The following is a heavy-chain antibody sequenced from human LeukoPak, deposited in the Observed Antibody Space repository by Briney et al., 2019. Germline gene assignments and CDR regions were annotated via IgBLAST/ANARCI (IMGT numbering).Heavy chain of an antibody. CDR2: INHSGST. CDR3: ARKASSRIFDY. CDR1: GGSFSGYY. V-gene: IGHV4-34*01. Sequence: SETLSLTCAVYGGSFSGYYWSWIRQPPGKGLEWIGEINHSGSTNYNPSLKSRVTISVDTSKNQFSLKLSSVTAADTAVYYCARKASSRIFDYWGQGTLVTVSS. J-gene: IGHJ4*02. D-gene: IGHD6-13*01.